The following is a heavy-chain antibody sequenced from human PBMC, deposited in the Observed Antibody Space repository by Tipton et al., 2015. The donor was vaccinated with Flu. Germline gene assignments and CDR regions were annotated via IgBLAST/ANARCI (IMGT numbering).Heavy chain of an antibody. V-gene: IGHV3-7*04. CDR3: ARAIAAADSF. J-gene: IGHJ4*02. Sequence: SLRLSCAASEFTFSSYWMSWVRQAPGKGLEWVANINQDGSTKYYVDSMRGRLTISRDNAKNSVSLQMNSLRDEDTAVYYCARAIAAADSFWGQGTLVTVSS. CDR2: INQDGSTK. CDR1: EFTFSSYW. D-gene: IGHD6-13*01.